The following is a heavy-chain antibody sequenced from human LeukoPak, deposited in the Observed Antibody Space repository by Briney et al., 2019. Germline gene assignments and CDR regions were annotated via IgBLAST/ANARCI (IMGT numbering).Heavy chain of an antibody. CDR2: AQFRSKWYN. V-gene: IGHV6-1*01. CDR1: GDSVSSNSAA. D-gene: IGHD1-1*01. Sequence: SQTLSLTCAISGDSVSSNSAAWNWIRQSPSRGLEWLGRAQFRSKWYNDYALSVKSRITINPDTSMNQFSLQLNSVTPEDTAVYYCARGADGDGTHTYYYGMDVWGQGTTVTVSS. CDR3: ARGADGDGTHTYYYGMDV. J-gene: IGHJ6*02.